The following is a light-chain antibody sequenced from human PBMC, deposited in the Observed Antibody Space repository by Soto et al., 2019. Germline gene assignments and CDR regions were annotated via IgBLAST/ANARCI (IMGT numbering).Light chain of an antibody. CDR3: QVWDRGSDHYV. V-gene: IGLV3-21*02. CDR2: DDS. CDR1: NIGSKS. J-gene: IGLJ1*01. Sequence: SYELTQPPSVSVAPGQTVRVTCGGKNIGSKSVHWYQQKPGQAPVLVVYDDSDRPSGIPERFSGSNSGNTATLTISRVEAGDEADYHCQVWDRGSDHYVFGSGTNVTVL.